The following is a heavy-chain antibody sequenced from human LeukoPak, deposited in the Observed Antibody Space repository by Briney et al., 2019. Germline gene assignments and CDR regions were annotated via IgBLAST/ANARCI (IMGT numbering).Heavy chain of an antibody. CDR1: GGSVSSGSYY. D-gene: IGHD3-3*01. V-gene: IGHV4-61*01. CDR3: ARSHYDFWSGYPNWFDP. CDR2: IYYSGST. J-gene: IGHJ5*02. Sequence: SETLSLTCTVSGGSVSSGSYYWSWIRQPPGKGLEWIGYIYYSGSTNYNPSLKSRVTISVDTSKNQFSLKLSSVTAADTAVYYCARSHYDFWSGYPNWFDPWGQGTLVTVSS.